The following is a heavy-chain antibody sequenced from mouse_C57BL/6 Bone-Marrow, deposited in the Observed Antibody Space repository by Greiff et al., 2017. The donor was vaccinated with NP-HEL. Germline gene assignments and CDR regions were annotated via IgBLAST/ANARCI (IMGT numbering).Heavy chain of an antibody. D-gene: IGHD2-12*01. V-gene: IGHV1-54*01. CDR3: ARERPFAY. J-gene: IGHJ3*01. CDR2: INPGSGGT. Sequence: VQLQQSGAELVRPGTSVKVSCKASGYAFTNYLIEWVKQRPGQGLEWIGVINPGSGGTNYNEKFKGKATLTADNSSSTAYMQLSSLTSEDSAVYFCARERPFAYWGQGTLVTVSA. CDR1: GYAFTNYL.